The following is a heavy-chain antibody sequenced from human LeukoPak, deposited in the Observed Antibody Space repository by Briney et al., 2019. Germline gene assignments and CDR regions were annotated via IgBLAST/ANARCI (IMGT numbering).Heavy chain of an antibody. CDR2: IYSGGST. Sequence: GGSLRLSCAASGFTVSSNYMSWVRQAPGKGLEWVSVIYSGGSTYYADSVKGRFTISRDNSKNTLYLQMNSLRAEDTAVYYCASGAYYYDSSGYPYYFDYWGQGTLVTVSS. CDR1: GFTVSSNY. CDR3: ASGAYYYDSSGYPYYFDY. V-gene: IGHV3-66*01. D-gene: IGHD3-22*01. J-gene: IGHJ4*02.